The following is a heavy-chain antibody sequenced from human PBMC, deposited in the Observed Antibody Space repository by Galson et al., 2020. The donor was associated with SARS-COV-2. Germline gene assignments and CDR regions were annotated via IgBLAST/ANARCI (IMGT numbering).Heavy chain of an antibody. CDR3: ARDLMEAGSLDY. CDR2: IYSGGST. Sequence: GESLKISCAASGFTVSSNYMSWDRQAPGKGLEWVSVIYSGGSTYYADSVKGRFTISRDNSKNTLYLQMNSLRAEDTAVYYCARDLMEAGSLDYWGQGTLVTVSS. CDR1: GFTVSSNY. J-gene: IGHJ4*02. D-gene: IGHD6-19*01. V-gene: IGHV3-66*01.